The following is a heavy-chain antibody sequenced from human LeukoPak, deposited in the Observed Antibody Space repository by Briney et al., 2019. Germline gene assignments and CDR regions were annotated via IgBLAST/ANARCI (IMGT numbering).Heavy chain of an antibody. CDR2: IKGDGSST. J-gene: IGHJ4*02. CDR1: GFTFSSYW. CDR3: ARATSGTSYNY. V-gene: IGHV3-74*01. Sequence: GGSLRLSCAASGFTFSSYWMHWVRQAPGKGLVCVSSIKGDGSSTNYAGSVKGRFTISRDNAENTLYLQMDSLRAEDTAVYYCARATSGTSYNYWGQGTLVTVSS. D-gene: IGHD3-10*01.